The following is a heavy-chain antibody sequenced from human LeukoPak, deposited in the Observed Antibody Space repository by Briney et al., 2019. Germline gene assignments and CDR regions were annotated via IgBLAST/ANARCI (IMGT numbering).Heavy chain of an antibody. D-gene: IGHD4-23*01. J-gene: IGHJ5*02. CDR1: GFTFSSYA. Sequence: PGGSLRLSCAASGFTFSSYAMHWVRQAPGKGLEWVAVISYDGSNKYYADSVKGRFTISRDNSKNTLYLQMNSLRAEDTAVYYCARDIRDYGGYNWFDPWGQGTLVTVSS. CDR2: ISYDGSNK. V-gene: IGHV3-30*04. CDR3: ARDIRDYGGYNWFDP.